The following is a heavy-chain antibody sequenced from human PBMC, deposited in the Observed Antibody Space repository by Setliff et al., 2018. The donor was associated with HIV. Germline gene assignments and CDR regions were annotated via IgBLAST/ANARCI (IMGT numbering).Heavy chain of an antibody. CDR1: GFTFSYYS. CDR2: ISPSSTII. CDR3: ARDFCGSSCSSGYGYFDH. V-gene: IGHV3-48*01. D-gene: IGHD2-15*01. J-gene: IGHJ4*02. Sequence: GGSLRLSCAASGFTFSYYSMNWVRQAPGKGLEWVSYISPSSTIIYYPDSVKGRFTTSRDNARNSLYLEMNSLRADDTAVYYCARDFCGSSCSSGYGYFDHWGQGTLVTVSS.